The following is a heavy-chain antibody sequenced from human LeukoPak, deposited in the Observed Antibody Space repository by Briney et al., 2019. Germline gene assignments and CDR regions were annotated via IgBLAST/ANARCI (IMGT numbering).Heavy chain of an antibody. V-gene: IGHV3-74*01. CDR2: INSDGSST. Sequence: PGGSLRLSCAASGFTFSSYWMHWVRQAPGKGLVWVSRINSDGSSTSYADSAKGRFTISRDNAKNTLYLQMNSLRAEDTAVYYCARDDAFGANDNWSQGTLVTVSS. CDR1: GFTFSSYW. D-gene: IGHD4/OR15-4a*01. J-gene: IGHJ4*02. CDR3: ARDDAFGANDN.